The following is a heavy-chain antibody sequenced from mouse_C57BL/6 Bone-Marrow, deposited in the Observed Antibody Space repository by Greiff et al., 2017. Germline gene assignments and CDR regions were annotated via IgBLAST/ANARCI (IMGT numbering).Heavy chain of an antibody. CDR1: GFNIKDDY. V-gene: IGHV14-4*01. Sequence: VQLQQSGAELVRPGASVKLFCTASGFNIKDDYMHRVKQRPEQGLEWIGWIDPENGDTEYALKFQGKAAITADTSSNTAYLQLSSLTSEDTAVYYCAYGYDWFSYWGQGTLVTVSA. J-gene: IGHJ3*01. CDR2: IDPENGDT. CDR3: AYGYDWFSY. D-gene: IGHD2-2*01.